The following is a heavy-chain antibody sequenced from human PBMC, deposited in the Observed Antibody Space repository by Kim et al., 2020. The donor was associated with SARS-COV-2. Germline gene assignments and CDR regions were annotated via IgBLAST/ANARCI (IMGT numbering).Heavy chain of an antibody. CDR3: DASDY. Sequence: LSLTCAASGFTFGIYAMSWARQAPGKGLEWVSTISGGGGNTHYADSAKGRFTISRDNSMNTLYLQMNSLRAEDTAVYYCDASDYWGQGTLDTVSP. J-gene: IGHJ4*02. CDR2: ISGGGGNT. CDR1: GFTFGIYA. V-gene: IGHV3-23*01.